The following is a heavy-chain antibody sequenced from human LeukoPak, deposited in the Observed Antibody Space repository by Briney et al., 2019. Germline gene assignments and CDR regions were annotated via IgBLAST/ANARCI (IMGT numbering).Heavy chain of an antibody. CDR3: ARDDYGWVGDNVLRYFDWLSRSDAFDI. D-gene: IGHD3-9*01. V-gene: IGHV1-18*01. Sequence: ASVKVSCKASGYTFTSYGISWVRQAPGQGLEWMGWISAYNGNTNYAQKLQGRVTMTTDTSTSTAYMELRSLRSDDTAVYYCARDDYGWVGDNVLRYFDWLSRSDAFDIRGQGTMVTVSS. CDR1: GYTFTSYG. J-gene: IGHJ3*02. CDR2: ISAYNGNT.